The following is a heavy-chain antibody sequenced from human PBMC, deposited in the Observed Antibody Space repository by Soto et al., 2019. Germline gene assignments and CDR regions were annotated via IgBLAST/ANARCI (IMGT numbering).Heavy chain of an antibody. CDR2: ISGSGGST. CDR1: GFTFSSYA. V-gene: IGHV3-23*01. J-gene: IGHJ4*02. Sequence: PGGSLRLSCAASGFTFSSYAMSWVRQAPGKGLEWVSAISGSGGSTYYADSVKGRFTISRDNSKNTLYLQMNSLRAEDTDVYYCAKDLLYYDILTGYSSDYWGQGTLVTVSS. CDR3: AKDLLYYDILTGYSSDY. D-gene: IGHD3-9*01.